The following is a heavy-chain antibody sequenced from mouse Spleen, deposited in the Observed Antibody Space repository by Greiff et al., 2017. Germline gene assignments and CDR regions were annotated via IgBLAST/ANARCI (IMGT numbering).Heavy chain of an antibody. V-gene: IGHV5-9-1*01. D-gene: IGHD2-4*01. CDR2: ISSGGSYT. J-gene: IGHJ3*01. CDR3: ARQDYDYDRFAY. Sequence: EVMLVESGGGLVKPGGSLKLSCAASGFTFSSYAMSWVRQTPEKRLEWVATISSGGSYTYYPDSVKGRFTISRDNAKNTLYLQMSSLRSEDTAMYYCARQDYDYDRFAYWGQGTLVTVSA. CDR1: GFTFSSYA.